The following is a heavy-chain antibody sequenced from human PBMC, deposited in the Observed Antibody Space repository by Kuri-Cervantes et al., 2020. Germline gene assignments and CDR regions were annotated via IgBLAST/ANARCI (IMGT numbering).Heavy chain of an antibody. V-gene: IGHV4-59*04. CDR3: ASSGQLGF. CDR1: GGSISSYY. Sequence: SETLSLTCTVSGGSISSYYWSWIRQPPGKGLEWIGSIYYSGSTYYNPSLKSRVTISVDTSKNQFSLKLSSMTAADTAVYYCASSGQLGFWGQGTLVTVSS. D-gene: IGHD6-13*01. CDR2: IYYSGST. J-gene: IGHJ4*02.